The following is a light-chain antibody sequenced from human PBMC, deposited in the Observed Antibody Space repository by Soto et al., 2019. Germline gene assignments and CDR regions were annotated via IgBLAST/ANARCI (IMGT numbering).Light chain of an antibody. V-gene: IGKV3-15*01. Sequence: DIVMTQSPATLSVSPGERITISCKASQNVGSNLAWYQQTPGQAPSLIIYTTSSRAAGVPARFSGSGSGTEFTLTIDSLQSEDFVLYYCQQYNSWPRTLGQGTKVDIK. CDR3: QQYNSWPRT. CDR2: TTS. J-gene: IGKJ1*01. CDR1: QNVGSN.